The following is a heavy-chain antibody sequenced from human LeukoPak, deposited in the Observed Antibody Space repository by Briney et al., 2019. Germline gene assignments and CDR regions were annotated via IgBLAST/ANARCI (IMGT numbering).Heavy chain of an antibody. V-gene: IGHV4-30-2*01. CDR2: IYHSGST. CDR3: ARGVYSGYDFGFDY. Sequence: SQTLSLTCAVSGGSISSGGYSWSWIRQPPGKGLEWIGYIYHSGSTYYNPSLKSRVTISVDRSKNQFSLRLSSVTAADTAVYYCARGVYSGYDFGFDYCGQGTLVTVSS. J-gene: IGHJ4*02. CDR1: GGSISSGGYS. D-gene: IGHD5-12*01.